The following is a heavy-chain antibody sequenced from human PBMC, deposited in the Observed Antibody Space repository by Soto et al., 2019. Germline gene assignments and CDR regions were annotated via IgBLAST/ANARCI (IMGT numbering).Heavy chain of an antibody. D-gene: IGHD3-16*01. CDR1: GYTFTNYW. CDR3: ASSNSLSGDAYYFDY. V-gene: IGHV5-51*01. Sequence: GESLKISCKGSGYTFTNYWIAWVRQVPGKGLEWMGIIYPGDFQTRYSASFQGQVTISVDKSINTAYLQWNNLKVSDTAMYYCASSNSLSGDAYYFDYWGQGTPVTVSS. J-gene: IGHJ4*02. CDR2: IYPGDFQT.